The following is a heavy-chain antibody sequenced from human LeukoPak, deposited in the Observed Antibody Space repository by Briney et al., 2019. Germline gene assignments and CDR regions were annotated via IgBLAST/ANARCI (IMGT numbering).Heavy chain of an antibody. Sequence: PGGSLSLSCAASGFTFSNYAMSWVRQAPGRGLEWVSAISGDADSTYYADSVKGRFTISRDNSKNTLYLQVNSLRADDTAVYYCAKKEGGFDHWGQGALVTVSS. V-gene: IGHV3-23*01. CDR3: AKKEGGFDH. D-gene: IGHD1-26*01. J-gene: IGHJ4*02. CDR2: ISGDADST. CDR1: GFTFSNYA.